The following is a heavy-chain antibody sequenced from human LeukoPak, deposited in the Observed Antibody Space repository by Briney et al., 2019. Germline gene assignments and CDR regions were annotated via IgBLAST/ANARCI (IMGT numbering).Heavy chain of an antibody. J-gene: IGHJ6*04. CDR1: GGSISSSNW. CDR2: IYHSGST. CDR3: ARGNYYGSGRYYTPTYYYYGMDV. D-gene: IGHD3-10*01. V-gene: IGHV4-4*02. Sequence: SETLSLTCAVSGGSISSSNWWSWVRQPPGKGLEWIGEIYHSGSTNYNPSLKSRVTISVDKSKNQFSLKLSSVTAADSAVYYCARGNYYGSGRYYTPTYYYYGMDVWGKGTTVTVSS.